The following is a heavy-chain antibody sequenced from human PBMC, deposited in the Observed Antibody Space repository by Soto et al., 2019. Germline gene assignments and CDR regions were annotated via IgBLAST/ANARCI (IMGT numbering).Heavy chain of an antibody. Sequence: GASVKVSCKASGYTFTSYGISWVRQAPGQGLEWMGWISAYNGNTNYAQKLQGRVTMTTDTSTSTAYMELRSLRSDDTAVYYCARVRDGPTYGSSWSDFDYWGQGTLVTVSS. D-gene: IGHD6-13*01. J-gene: IGHJ4*02. CDR1: GYTFTSYG. CDR2: ISAYNGNT. CDR3: ARVRDGPTYGSSWSDFDY. V-gene: IGHV1-18*04.